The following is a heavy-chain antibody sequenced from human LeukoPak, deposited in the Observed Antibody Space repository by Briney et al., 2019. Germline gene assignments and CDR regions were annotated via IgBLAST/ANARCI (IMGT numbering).Heavy chain of an antibody. Sequence: GGSLRLSCAASGFTFSSFWMTWVRQAPGKGLEWVAVISYDGSNKYYADSVKGRFTISRDNSKNTLYLQMNSLRAEDTAVYYCARAEEYSSSSGELDWGQGTLVTVSS. J-gene: IGHJ4*02. D-gene: IGHD6-6*01. V-gene: IGHV3-30-3*01. CDR2: ISYDGSNK. CDR3: ARAEEYSSSSGELD. CDR1: GFTFSSFW.